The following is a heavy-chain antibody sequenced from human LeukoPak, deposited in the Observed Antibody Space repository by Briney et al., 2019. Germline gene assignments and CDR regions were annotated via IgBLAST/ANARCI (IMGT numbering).Heavy chain of an antibody. Sequence: ASVKVSYKASGYTFTGYYMHWVRQAPGQGLEWMGWINPNSGGTNYAQKFQGRVTMTRDTSISTAYMELSRLRSDDTAVYYCARPITGYSSSWYLAYWGQGTLVTVSS. CDR1: GYTFTGYY. V-gene: IGHV1-2*02. J-gene: IGHJ4*02. CDR2: INPNSGGT. CDR3: ARPITGYSSSWYLAY. D-gene: IGHD6-13*01.